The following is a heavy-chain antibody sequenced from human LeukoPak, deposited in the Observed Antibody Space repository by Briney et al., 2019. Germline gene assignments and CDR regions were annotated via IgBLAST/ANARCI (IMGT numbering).Heavy chain of an antibody. CDR2: IWYDGSNK. J-gene: IGHJ4*02. Sequence: PGRSLRLSCAASGFTFSSYGMHWVRQAPGKGLEWVAVIWYDGSNKYYADSVKGRFTISRDNSKNTLYLQMNSLRAEDTAVYYYAKADYGDYYFDYWGQGTLVTVSS. V-gene: IGHV3-33*06. D-gene: IGHD4-17*01. CDR1: GFTFSSYG. CDR3: AKADYGDYYFDY.